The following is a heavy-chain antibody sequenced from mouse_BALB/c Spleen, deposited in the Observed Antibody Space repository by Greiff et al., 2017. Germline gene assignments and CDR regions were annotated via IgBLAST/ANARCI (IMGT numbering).Heavy chain of an antibody. Sequence: DVMLVESGGGLVKPGGSLKLSCAASGFTFSSYAMSWVRQTPEKRLEWVASISSGGSTYYPDSVKGRFTISRDNARNILYLQMSSLRSEDTAMYYCARGDHGSSGFAYWGQGTLVTVSA. CDR1: GFTFSSYA. CDR2: ISSGGST. V-gene: IGHV5-6-5*01. D-gene: IGHD1-1*01. CDR3: ARGDHGSSGFAY. J-gene: IGHJ3*01.